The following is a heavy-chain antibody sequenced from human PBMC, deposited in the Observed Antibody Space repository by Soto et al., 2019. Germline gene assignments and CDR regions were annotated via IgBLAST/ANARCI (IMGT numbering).Heavy chain of an antibody. Sequence: EVQLVESGGGLVKPGGSLRLSCAASGFTFNTYTINWVRQAPGKGLEWVSSISSRSVNIYYEDSVKGRFTISRDDARNSLYLQMNSLIAEDTAVYYCAREEVSRPNTYHGLDVWGQGTTVTVSS. CDR1: GFTFNTYT. CDR3: AREEVSRPNTYHGLDV. J-gene: IGHJ6*02. CDR2: ISSRSVNI. V-gene: IGHV3-21*01.